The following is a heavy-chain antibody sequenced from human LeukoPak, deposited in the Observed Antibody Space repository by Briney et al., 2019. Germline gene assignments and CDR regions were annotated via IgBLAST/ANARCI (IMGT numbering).Heavy chain of an antibody. CDR1: GFTFSSYA. V-gene: IGHV3-64*01. CDR3: ARGSSYGWGNYWFDP. D-gene: IGHD3-10*01. Sequence: GGSLRLSCAASGFTFSSYAMHWVRQAPGKGLEYVSAISSNGGSTFYANSVKGRFTVSRDNSKNMLYLQMGSLTAEDMAVYYCARGSSYGWGNYWFDPWGQGTLVTVSS. J-gene: IGHJ5*02. CDR2: ISSNGGST.